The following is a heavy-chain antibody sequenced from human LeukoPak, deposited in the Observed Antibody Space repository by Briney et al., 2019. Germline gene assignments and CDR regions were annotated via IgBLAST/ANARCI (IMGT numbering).Heavy chain of an antibody. D-gene: IGHD6-19*01. J-gene: IGHJ4*02. V-gene: IGHV3-74*03. CDR2: IRPEGTTT. CDR1: GFTFSTYW. Sequence: GGSLRLSCAASGFTFSTYWMHWVRQAPGKGLVWAARIRPEGTTTAYADSVKGRFTISRDNAKNTLFLQMNSLRAEDTAVYYCVRDPAVAADDYWGQGTLVTVSS. CDR3: VRDPAVAADDY.